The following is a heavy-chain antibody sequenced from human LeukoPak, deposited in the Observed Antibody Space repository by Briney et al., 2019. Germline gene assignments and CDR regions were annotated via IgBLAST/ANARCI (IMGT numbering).Heavy chain of an antibody. CDR3: ARGPSQLAKDAFDI. CDR1: GGSISSSNW. CDR2: IYHSGST. J-gene: IGHJ3*02. D-gene: IGHD6-6*01. V-gene: IGHV4-4*02. Sequence: SGTLSLTCAVSGGSISSSNWWSWVRQPPGKGLEWIGEIYHSGSTNYNPSLKSRVTISVDTSKNQFSLKLTSVTAADTAVYYCARGPSQLAKDAFDIWGQGTMVTVSS.